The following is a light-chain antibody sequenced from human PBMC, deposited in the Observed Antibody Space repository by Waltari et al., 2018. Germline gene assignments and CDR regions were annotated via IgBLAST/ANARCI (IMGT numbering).Light chain of an antibody. CDR3: SSYTTSNTLWV. Sequence: QSALTQPASVSGSPGQSIPISCTGPSSDVGDYNFFSWYQQHPGKAPQLIISHVNSRPSGVSNRFSGSKSGNTASLTISELQAEDGADYYCSSYTTSNTLWVFGGGTKLTVL. V-gene: IGLV2-14*03. CDR2: HVN. CDR1: SSDVGDYNF. J-gene: IGLJ3*02.